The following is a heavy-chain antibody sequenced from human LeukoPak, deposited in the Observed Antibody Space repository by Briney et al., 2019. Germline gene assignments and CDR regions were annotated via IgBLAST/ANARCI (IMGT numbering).Heavy chain of an antibody. CDR2: IYYSGST. Sequence: PSETLSLTCTVSGGSISSSSYYWGWIRQPPGKGLECIGSIYYSGSTYYNPSLKSRVTISVDTSKNQFSLKLSSVTAADTAVYYCARVLRYFDWLSIDYWGQGTLVTVSS. D-gene: IGHD3-9*01. CDR3: ARVLRYFDWLSIDY. V-gene: IGHV4-39*07. CDR1: GGSISSSSYY. J-gene: IGHJ4*02.